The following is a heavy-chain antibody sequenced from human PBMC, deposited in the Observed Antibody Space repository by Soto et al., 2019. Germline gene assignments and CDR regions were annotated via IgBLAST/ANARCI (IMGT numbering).Heavy chain of an antibody. CDR2: IYYSGST. Sequence: SETLSLTCTVSGGSISSGGYYWSWTRQHPGKGLEWIGYIYYSGSTYYNPSLKSRVTISVDTSKNQFSLKLSSVTAADTAVYYCARDFGSSGYYWFDPWGQGTLVTVSS. J-gene: IGHJ5*02. D-gene: IGHD3-22*01. CDR1: GGSISSGGYY. CDR3: ARDFGSSGYYWFDP. V-gene: IGHV4-31*03.